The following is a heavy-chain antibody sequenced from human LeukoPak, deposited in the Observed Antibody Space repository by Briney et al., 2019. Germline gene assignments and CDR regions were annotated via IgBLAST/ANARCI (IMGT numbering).Heavy chain of an antibody. CDR3: TRDPILGAPDYFDY. V-gene: IGHV3-30*04. Sequence: GGSLRLSCAASGFTFSGYAMHWVRQAPGKGLEWVAVISYDGSNKYYADSVKGRFTISRDNSKNTMYLQMNNLREEDTAVYYCTRDPILGAPDYFDYWGQGTLVTVSS. CDR1: GFTFSGYA. CDR2: ISYDGSNK. D-gene: IGHD1-26*01. J-gene: IGHJ4*02.